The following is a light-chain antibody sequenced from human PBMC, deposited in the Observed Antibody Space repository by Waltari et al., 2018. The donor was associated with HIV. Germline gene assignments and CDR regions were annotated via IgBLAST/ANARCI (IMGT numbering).Light chain of an antibody. Sequence: QSALTQPASVSGSAGQSIILSCSGLNSVPSGHNSFSWYQQVPGTVPKLLIYDVTKRPSGVSSRFSASASGDTASLTISRLQGDDEGDYYCCSYAPISNFVMFGGGTKVTVL. CDR3: CSYAPISNFVM. V-gene: IGLV2-23*02. J-gene: IGLJ3*02. CDR1: NSVPSGHNS. CDR2: DVT.